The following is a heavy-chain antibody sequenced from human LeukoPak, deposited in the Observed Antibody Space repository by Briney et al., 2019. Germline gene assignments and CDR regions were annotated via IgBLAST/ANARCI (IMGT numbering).Heavy chain of an antibody. V-gene: IGHV4-39*01. J-gene: IGHJ5*02. D-gene: IGHD4-17*01. CDR2: IYYSGST. Sequence: SETLSLTCTVSVGSISSSSYYWGWIRRPPGKGLEWIGSIYYSGSTYYNPSLKSRVTISVDTSKNQFSLKLSSVTAADTAVYYCARVDYGDYLNWFDPWGQGTLVTVSS. CDR3: ARVDYGDYLNWFDP. CDR1: VGSISSSSYY.